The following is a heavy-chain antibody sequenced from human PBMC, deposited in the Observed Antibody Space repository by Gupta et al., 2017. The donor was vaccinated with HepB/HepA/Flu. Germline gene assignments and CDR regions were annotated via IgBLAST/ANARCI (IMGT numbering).Heavy chain of an antibody. CDR2: IGGGMRE. Sequence: EVQLLESGGGLVQPGGSLRLSCADYGFSFAGNAMSWVRQATGKGLEWVSGIGGGMREHYADSVKGRFSISRDNSKNTLYLQINSLRAEDTAVYYCAKDLYFWSAMDVWGKGTTVTVSS. CDR3: AKDLYFWSAMDV. V-gene: IGHV3-23*01. D-gene: IGHD3-3*01. CDR1: GFSFAGNA. J-gene: IGHJ6*03.